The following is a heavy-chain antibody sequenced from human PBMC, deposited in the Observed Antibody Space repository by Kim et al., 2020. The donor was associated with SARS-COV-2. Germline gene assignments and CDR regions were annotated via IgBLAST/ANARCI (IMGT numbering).Heavy chain of an antibody. CDR2: ISSSSSYT. J-gene: IGHJ6*02. CDR1: GFTFSDYY. D-gene: IGHD6-19*01. V-gene: IGHV3-11*06. CDR3: ARDSGDSSGWTTHRYYYYYGMDV. Sequence: GGSLRLSCAASGFTFSDYYMSWIRQAPGKGLEWVSYISSSSSYTNYADSVKGRFTISRDNAKNSLYLQMNSLRAEDTAVYYCARDSGDSSGWTTHRYYYYYGMDVWGQGTTVTVSS.